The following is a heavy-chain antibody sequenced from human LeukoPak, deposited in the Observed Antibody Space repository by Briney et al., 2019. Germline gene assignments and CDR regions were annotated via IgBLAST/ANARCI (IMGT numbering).Heavy chain of an antibody. CDR2: IYYSGTT. Sequence: PSETLSLTCTVSGXSMRNYYWSWIRQPPGKGLEWIGYIYYSGTTDYNPSLKSRVTISVDTSKNQFSLRLRSVTAADTAVYYCARDRRINTDSSFLTTGVFDSWGQGTLVTVSS. D-gene: IGHD4-11*01. CDR3: ARDRRINTDSSFLTTGVFDS. V-gene: IGHV4-59*01. CDR1: GXSMRNYY. J-gene: IGHJ4*02.